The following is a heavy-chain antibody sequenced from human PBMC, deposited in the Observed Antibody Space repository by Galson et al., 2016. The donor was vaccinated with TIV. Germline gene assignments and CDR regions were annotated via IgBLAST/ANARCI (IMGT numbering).Heavy chain of an antibody. V-gene: IGHV3-66*02. CDR2: MSSGGSL. J-gene: IGHJ6*02. CDR1: ALTVSDNY. CDR3: TRERRFCGNNCYLSYYYGMDV. D-gene: IGHD2-21*01. Sequence: SLRLSCAASALTVSDNYMTWVRQAPGKGLEWVAIMSSGGSLNYADFVRGRLTVSRDNSKNTLYLQMNRLRTDDTAIYYCTRERRFCGNNCYLSYYYGMDVWGQGTTVTVSS.